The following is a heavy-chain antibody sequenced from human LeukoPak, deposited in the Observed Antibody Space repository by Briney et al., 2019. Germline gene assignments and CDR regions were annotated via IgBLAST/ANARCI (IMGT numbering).Heavy chain of an antibody. J-gene: IGHJ4*02. CDR1: GFTFSSYW. V-gene: IGHV3-7*01. Sequence: PGGSLRLSCAASGFTFSSYWMSWVRQAPGKGLEWVANIKQDGSEKYYVDSVKGRFTISRDNAKNSLYLQMNSLRAEDTAVYYCARGRDGYNMYHFDYWGQGTLVTVSS. CDR3: ARGRDGYNMYHFDY. CDR2: IKQDGSEK. D-gene: IGHD5-24*01.